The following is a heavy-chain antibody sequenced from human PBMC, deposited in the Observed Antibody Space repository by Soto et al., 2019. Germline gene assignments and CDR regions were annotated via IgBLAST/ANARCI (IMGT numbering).Heavy chain of an antibody. CDR1: GFTFSSYS. CDR3: ARDLTRARSNSLRYHLTGY. CDR2: ISSSSSYI. D-gene: IGHD3-9*01. V-gene: IGHV3-21*01. J-gene: IGHJ4*02. Sequence: EVQLVEPGGGLVKPGGSLRLSCAASGFTFSSYSMNWVRQAPGKGLEWVSSISSSSSYIYYADSVKGRFTISRDNAKNSLYLQMNSLRAEDTAVYYCARDLTRARSNSLRYHLTGYWGQGTLVTVSS.